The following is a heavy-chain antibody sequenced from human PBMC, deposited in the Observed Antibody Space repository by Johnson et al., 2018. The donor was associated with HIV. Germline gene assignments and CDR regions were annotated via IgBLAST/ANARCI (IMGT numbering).Heavy chain of an antibody. D-gene: IGHD1-26*01. V-gene: IGHV3-7*02. CDR2: IKQDGSEK. CDR1: GFTFSSSW. J-gene: IGHJ3*02. Sequence: VQLVESGGGLVQPGGSLRLSCAASGFTFSSSWMSWVRQAPGKGLEWVANIKQDGSEKYYVDSVKGRFTISRDNAKNSLYLQMNSLRAGDTAVYYCARGRASWELYDAFRSGAKGQWSSSLQ. CDR3: ARGRASWELYDAFRS.